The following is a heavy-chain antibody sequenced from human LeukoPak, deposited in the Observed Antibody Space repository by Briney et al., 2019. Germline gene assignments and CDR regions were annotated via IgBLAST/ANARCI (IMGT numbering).Heavy chain of an antibody. CDR2: ITWNGGIT. J-gene: IGHJ4*02. D-gene: IGHD3-10*01. CDR3: ARRRVTVVRGVDITSYYFDY. V-gene: IGHV3-20*04. CDR1: GFTFSTYA. Sequence: PGGSLRLSCAASGFTFSTYAMSWVRQAPGKGLEWVSGITWNGGITHYADSVKGRFTISRDNAKNSLYLQMNSLGAEDTALYFCARRRVTVVRGVDITSYYFDYWGQGTLVTVSS.